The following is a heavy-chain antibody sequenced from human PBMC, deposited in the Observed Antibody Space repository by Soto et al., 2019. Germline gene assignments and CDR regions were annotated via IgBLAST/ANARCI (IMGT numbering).Heavy chain of an antibody. CDR1: GYTFTSYG. Sequence: ASVKVSCKASGYTFTSYGISWVRQAPGQGLEWMGWISAYNGNTNYAQKLQGRVTMTTDTSTSTAYMELRSLRSDDTAVYYCARVKVVVTHYYYYGMDVWGQGTTVTVSS. J-gene: IGHJ6*02. CDR3: ARVKVVVTHYYYYGMDV. CDR2: ISAYNGNT. D-gene: IGHD3-22*01. V-gene: IGHV1-18*01.